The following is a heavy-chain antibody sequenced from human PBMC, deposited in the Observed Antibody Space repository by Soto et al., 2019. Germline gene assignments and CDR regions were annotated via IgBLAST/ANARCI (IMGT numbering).Heavy chain of an antibody. CDR1: GGSFSGYY. CDR2: INHSGST. D-gene: IGHD5-12*01. J-gene: IGHJ4*02. Sequence: LSLTCAVYGGSFSGYYWSWIRQPPGKGLEWIGEINHSGSTNYNPSLKSRVTISVDTSKNQFSLKLSSVTAADTAVYYCARGGQWLLDYWGQGTLVTVSS. CDR3: ARGGQWLLDY. V-gene: IGHV4-34*01.